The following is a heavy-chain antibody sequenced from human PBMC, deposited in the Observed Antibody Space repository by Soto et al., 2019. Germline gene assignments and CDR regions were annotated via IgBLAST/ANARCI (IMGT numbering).Heavy chain of an antibody. CDR3: ATAVTSHWFDP. CDR1: GYTLTELS. J-gene: IGHJ5*02. CDR2: FDPEDGET. V-gene: IGHV1-24*01. Sequence: QVQLVQSGAEVKKPGASVKVSCKVSGYTLTELSMHWVRQAPGKGLEWMGGFDPEDGETIYAQKFQGXXTXTXXTSTDTDYMELSSLRSEDTDVYYCATAVTSHWFDPWGQGTLVTVSS. D-gene: IGHD4-17*01.